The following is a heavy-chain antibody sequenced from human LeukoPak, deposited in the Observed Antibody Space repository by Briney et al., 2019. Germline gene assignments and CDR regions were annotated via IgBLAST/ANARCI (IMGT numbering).Heavy chain of an antibody. CDR1: GYTFTGYY. Sequence: ASVKVSCKASGYTFTGYYMHWVRQAPGQGLEWMGWISAYNGHTNYAQKLQGRVTMTTDTSTSTDYMDLRSLRSDDTAVYYCARLHYYDSRGRLDPWGQGTLVTVSS. CDR2: ISAYNGHT. D-gene: IGHD3-22*01. J-gene: IGHJ5*02. V-gene: IGHV1-18*04. CDR3: ARLHYYDSRGRLDP.